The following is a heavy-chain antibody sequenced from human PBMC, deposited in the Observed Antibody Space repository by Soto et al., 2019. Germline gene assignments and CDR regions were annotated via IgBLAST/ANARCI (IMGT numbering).Heavy chain of an antibody. V-gene: IGHV5-10-1*01. CDR2: IDPSDSYT. Sequence: GESLKISCEGSEYSFADYWISWVRQMPGKGLEWMGRIDPSDSYTNYSPSFQGHVTISADKSISTAYLQWSSLKALDSAMYYCARHGTGRDYYDSSGRGYYGMDVWGQGTTVTVSS. J-gene: IGHJ6*02. CDR3: ARHGTGRDYYDSSGRGYYGMDV. D-gene: IGHD3-22*01. CDR1: EYSFADYW.